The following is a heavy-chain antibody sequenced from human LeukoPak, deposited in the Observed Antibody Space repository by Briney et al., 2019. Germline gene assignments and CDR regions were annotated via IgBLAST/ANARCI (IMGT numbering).Heavy chain of an antibody. CDR2: ISPSSGGT. CDR3: ARLPFIAVAVEYYFDY. V-gene: IGHV1-2*02. Sequence: GASVKVSCKASAHTFTDNYIHWVRQAPGQGLEWMGWISPSSGGTNSAQNFQGRVTMTRDTSTNTAYMELNRLTSDDTAVYYCARLPFIAVAVEYYFDYWGQGTLVTVSS. CDR1: AHTFTDNY. D-gene: IGHD6-19*01. J-gene: IGHJ4*02.